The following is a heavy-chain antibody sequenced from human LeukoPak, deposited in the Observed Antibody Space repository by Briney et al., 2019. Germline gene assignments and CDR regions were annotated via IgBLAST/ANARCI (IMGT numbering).Heavy chain of an antibody. CDR3: AKEGSSGSYYDS. J-gene: IGHJ5*01. D-gene: IGHD3-10*01. CDR1: GFTFSNYA. Sequence: GGSLRLSCAASGFTFSNYAMRWVRQAPGKGLKWVSGISGSGGSTYYADSVKGRFTISRDNSKNTLYVQMNSLRAEDTAVYYCAKEGSSGSYYDSWGQGTLVTVSS. V-gene: IGHV3-23*01. CDR2: ISGSGGST.